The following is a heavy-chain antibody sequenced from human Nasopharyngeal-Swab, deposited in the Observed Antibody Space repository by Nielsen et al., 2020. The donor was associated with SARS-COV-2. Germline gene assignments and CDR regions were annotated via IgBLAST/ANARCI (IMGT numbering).Heavy chain of an antibody. CDR2: ISGSGGST. Sequence: GESLKISCAASGFTFSSYAMSWVRQAPGKGLEWVSAISGSGGSTYYADSVKGRFTISRDNSKSTLCLQMNSLRAEDTAVYYCAAGGDSSSSTFDYWGQGTLVTVSS. CDR1: GFTFSSYA. CDR3: AAGGDSSSSTFDY. D-gene: IGHD6-6*01. J-gene: IGHJ4*02. V-gene: IGHV3-23*01.